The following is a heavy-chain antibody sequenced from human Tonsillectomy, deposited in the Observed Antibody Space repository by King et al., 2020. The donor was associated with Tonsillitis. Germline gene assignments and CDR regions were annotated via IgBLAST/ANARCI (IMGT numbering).Heavy chain of an antibody. CDR2: ISGGSSST. V-gene: IGHV3-23*04. D-gene: IGHD2-21*02. CDR1: GFTFSNYV. J-gene: IGHJ4*02. CDR3: VKGSTAQRPYFFDS. Sequence: DVQLVESGGGLEQPGGSLRLSCAASGFTFSNYVMSWVRQAPGRGLEWVSAISGGSSSTYHADSVQGRFAISRDNSKNTLFLQMNSLRAEDTAMYYCVKGSTAQRPYFFDSWGQGALVTVSS.